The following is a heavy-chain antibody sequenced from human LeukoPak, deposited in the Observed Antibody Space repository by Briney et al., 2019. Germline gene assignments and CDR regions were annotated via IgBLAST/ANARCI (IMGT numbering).Heavy chain of an antibody. D-gene: IGHD6-19*01. CDR2: IDYSGGST. CDR1: GFTLSSYE. J-gene: IGHJ4*02. CDR3: ARNSGWYGVS. V-gene: IGHV3-23*01. Sequence: PVGSLRLSCTASGFTLSSYEMSWIRQAPGRGVEWVSRIDYSGGSTHYAGSVMGRFTCSRDNSKNPLYLQWNSLIAEDTAVYYCARNSGWYGVSWGQGTLVTVSS.